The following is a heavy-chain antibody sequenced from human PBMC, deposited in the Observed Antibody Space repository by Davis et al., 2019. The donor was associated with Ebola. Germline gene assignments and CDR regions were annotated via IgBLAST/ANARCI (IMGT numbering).Heavy chain of an antibody. J-gene: IGHJ5*02. CDR3: TRAIARRRYGSWFDP. D-gene: IGHD4-17*01. V-gene: IGHV1-18*01. CDR2: ISAHSGNT. Sequence: AASVKVSCKASGYTFTNYGINWVRQAPGQGLEWMGWISAHSGNTTYAQRFQGRVTMTTDASTSTAYMELSSLSSDDTAVYYCTRAIARRRYGSWFDPWGQGTPVTVSS. CDR1: GYTFTNYG.